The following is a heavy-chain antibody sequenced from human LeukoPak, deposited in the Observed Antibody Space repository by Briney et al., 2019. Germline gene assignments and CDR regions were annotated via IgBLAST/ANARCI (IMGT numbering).Heavy chain of an antibody. V-gene: IGHV4-39*01. D-gene: IGHD3-16*01. J-gene: IGHJ4*02. CDR2: IYYSGST. Sequence: PSETLSLTCTVSGGSISSYYWGWIRQPPGKGLEWIGSIYYSGSTYYNPSLNSRVTISVDTSKNQFSLKLSSVTAADTAVYYCESFTYGGGIDYWGQGTLVTVSS. CDR1: GGSISSYY. CDR3: ESFTYGGGIDY.